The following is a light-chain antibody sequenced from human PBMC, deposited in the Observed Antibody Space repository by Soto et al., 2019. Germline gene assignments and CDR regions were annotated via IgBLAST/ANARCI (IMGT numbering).Light chain of an antibody. Sequence: QSVLTQPASVSGSPGQSITISCTGTSRDVGGYNYVSWYQQHPGKAPKLTIYDVSNRPAGGSNRFSGSKSGNTAYLTISGLQAEDEAAYYCSSYTRSSLYVFGTGTKVSVL. CDR1: SRDVGGYNY. CDR2: DVS. V-gene: IGLV2-14*03. J-gene: IGLJ1*01. CDR3: SSYTRSSLYV.